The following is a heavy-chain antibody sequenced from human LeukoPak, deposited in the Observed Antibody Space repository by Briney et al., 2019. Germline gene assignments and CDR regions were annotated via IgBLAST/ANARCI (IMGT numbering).Heavy chain of an antibody. CDR2: IIPIFGTA. J-gene: IGHJ5*02. V-gene: IGHV1-69*13. CDR1: GGTFSSYA. Sequence: ASVKVSCKASGGTFSSYAISWVRQAPGQGLEWMGGIIPIFGTANYAQKFQGRVTITADESTSTAHMELSSLRSEDTAVYYCARDRYCSGGSCYSAGWFDPWGQGTLVTVSS. CDR3: ARDRYCSGGSCYSAGWFDP. D-gene: IGHD2-15*01.